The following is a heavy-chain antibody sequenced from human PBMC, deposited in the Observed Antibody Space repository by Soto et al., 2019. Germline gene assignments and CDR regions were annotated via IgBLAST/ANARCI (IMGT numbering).Heavy chain of an antibody. CDR2: IYYSGST. CDR3: ARDPYYYDSSGYPHSGMDG. D-gene: IGHD3-22*01. CDR1: GGYIRSGLYY. V-gene: IGHV4-31*03. Sequence: TLCNTCSVSGGYIRSGLYYCRWILQHPGKGLEWIGYIYYSGSTYYNPSLKSRVTISVDTSKNQFSLKLSSVTAADTAVYYCARDPYYYDSSGYPHSGMDGWGQGTTVTVSS. J-gene: IGHJ6*02.